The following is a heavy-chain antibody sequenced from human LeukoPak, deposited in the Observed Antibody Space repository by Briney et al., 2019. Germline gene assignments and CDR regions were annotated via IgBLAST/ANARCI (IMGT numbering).Heavy chain of an antibody. CDR2: IYYRGST. Sequence: SETLSLTCTVSGASISTYYWSWIRQPPGKGLEWIGYIYYRGSTNYNPSLKSRVTFSVDTSKNQFSLKLNSVTAADTAVYYCARGGDYGDLRYFDYWGQGTLVTVSS. J-gene: IGHJ4*02. V-gene: IGHV4-59*01. D-gene: IGHD4-17*01. CDR3: ARGGDYGDLRYFDY. CDR1: GASISTYY.